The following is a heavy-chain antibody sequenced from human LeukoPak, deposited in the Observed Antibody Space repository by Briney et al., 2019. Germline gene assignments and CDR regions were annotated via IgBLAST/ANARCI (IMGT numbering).Heavy chain of an antibody. Sequence: PGGSLRLSCAASGFTFSGYSMNWVRQAPGKGLEWVSYISSGSSTIYYADSVRGRFTISRDNAKSSLYLQMNSLRAEDTAVYYCARGRADYYSDYWSQGTLVTVSS. D-gene: IGHD2-21*02. V-gene: IGHV3-48*01. CDR1: GFTFSGYS. J-gene: IGHJ4*02. CDR2: ISSGSSTI. CDR3: ARGRADYYSDY.